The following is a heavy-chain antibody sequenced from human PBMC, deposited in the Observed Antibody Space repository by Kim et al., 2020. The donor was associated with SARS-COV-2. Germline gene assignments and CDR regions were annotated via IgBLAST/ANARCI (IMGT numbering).Heavy chain of an antibody. V-gene: IGHV3-74*01. Sequence: GVSLRLSCAASGFTFSSYWMHWVRQAPGKGLVWVSRIKSDGSSTSYADSVKGRFTVSRDNAKNTLFLQMNSLRVEDTAVYYCVRDVSTSDTSFDPWGQGT. CDR1: GFTFSSYW. J-gene: IGHJ5*02. CDR2: IKSDGSST. CDR3: VRDVSTSDTSFDP.